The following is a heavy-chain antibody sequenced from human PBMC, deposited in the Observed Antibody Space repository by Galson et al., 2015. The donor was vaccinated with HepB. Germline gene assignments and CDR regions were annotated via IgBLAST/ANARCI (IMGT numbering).Heavy chain of an antibody. CDR3: AKGTGVFGDYGTIDH. V-gene: IGHV3-23*01. Sequence: SLRLSCAASGFTFSSYDMNWVRQAPGKGLEWVSRISSSSGSTYYADSVKGRFTISRDNSKNTLYLQMNSLRAEDTALFYCAKGTGVFGDYGTIDHWGQGTLVTVSS. D-gene: IGHD4-17*01. CDR1: GFTFSSYD. CDR2: ISSSSGST. J-gene: IGHJ4*02.